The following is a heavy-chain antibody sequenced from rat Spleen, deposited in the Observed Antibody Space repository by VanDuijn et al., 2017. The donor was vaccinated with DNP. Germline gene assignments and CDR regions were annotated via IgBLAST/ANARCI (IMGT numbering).Heavy chain of an antibody. CDR2: IGTGGGST. CDR1: GFTFSDYD. V-gene: IGHV5-27*01. J-gene: IGHJ2*01. Sequence: EVQLVESGGGLVQPGGSLKLSCSASGFTFSDYDMAWVRQAPTKGLEWVASIGTGGGSTYYRDSVKGRFTVSGDNAKSTLYLQMDSLRSEDTATYYCATESAGLRVWDYWGQGVMGTVSS. CDR3: ATESAGLRVWDY. D-gene: IGHD1-4*01.